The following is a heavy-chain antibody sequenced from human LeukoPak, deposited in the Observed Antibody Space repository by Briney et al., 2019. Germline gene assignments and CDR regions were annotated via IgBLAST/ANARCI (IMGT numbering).Heavy chain of an antibody. V-gene: IGHV4-38-2*02. CDR1: GYSISNGYQ. CDR3: ARDPRWLTPDCTSTSCYENYFDP. D-gene: IGHD2-2*01. Sequence: SETLSLTCAVSGYSISNGYQWAWIRQSPGKGLKWIGSIYHSGSAHYNPSLKSRVTISVETSKNQLSLRMYSVTAADTAVYYCARDPRWLTPDCTSTSCYENYFDPWGQGTLVTVSS. J-gene: IGHJ5*02. CDR2: IYHSGSA.